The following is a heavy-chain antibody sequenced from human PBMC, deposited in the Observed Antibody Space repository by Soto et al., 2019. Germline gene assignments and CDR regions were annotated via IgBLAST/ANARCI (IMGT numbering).Heavy chain of an antibody. D-gene: IGHD2-15*01. CDR3: GKGETRLSSNYHGIRV. V-gene: IGHV3-23*01. J-gene: IGHJ6*02. CDR2: ISGSGGSE. CDR1: GFTFTSYA. Sequence: GGSLRLSCAVSGFTFTSYAMTWVRQAPGQGLEWVSAISGSGGSEFYADSVKGRFTISRDNSKNTLYLQMKSLRGEDTALEYWGKGETRLSSNYHGIRVYGRGRTVTICS.